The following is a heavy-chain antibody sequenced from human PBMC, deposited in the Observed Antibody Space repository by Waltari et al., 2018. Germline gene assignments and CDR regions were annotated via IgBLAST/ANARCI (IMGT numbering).Heavy chain of an antibody. D-gene: IGHD3-22*01. V-gene: IGHV4-61*09. Sequence: QVQLQESGPGLVKPSQTLSLTCTVSGGSISSGSYYWRWIRQPAGKGLEWIGYIYTSWSTNYNPSRKMRVTISVATSKNQFSLKLSAVTAADTAVYYCAREAMIPVGYFDYWGQGTLVTVSS. CDR3: AREAMIPVGYFDY. CDR2: IYTSWST. CDR1: GGSISSGSYY. J-gene: IGHJ4*02.